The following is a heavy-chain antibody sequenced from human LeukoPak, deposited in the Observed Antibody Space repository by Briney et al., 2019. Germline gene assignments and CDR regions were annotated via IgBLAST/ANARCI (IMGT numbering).Heavy chain of an antibody. V-gene: IGHV3-23*01. CDR1: GFTFNNYA. J-gene: IGHJ5*01. D-gene: IGHD2-2*01. Sequence: QSGGSLRLSCAASGFTFNNYAMSWVRQAPGKGLEWVSAISASGGTTYYADSVKGRFTISRDNSENTLFLQMNSLRAEDTAVYYCAKEPREYCSSTSCPNWFDSWGHGTLVTVS. CDR2: ISASGGTT. CDR3: AKEPREYCSSTSCPNWFDS.